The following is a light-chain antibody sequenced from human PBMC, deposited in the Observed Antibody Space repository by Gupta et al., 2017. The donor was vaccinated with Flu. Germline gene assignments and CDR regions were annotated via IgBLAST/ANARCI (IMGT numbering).Light chain of an antibody. V-gene: IGKV4-1*01. CDR1: QSVLYSSNNKNY. J-gene: IGKJ4*01. Sequence: DIVMTQSPDSLAVSLGERATINCKSSQSVLYSSNNKNYLAWYQQKPGQPPKLLMYWASTRESGVPDRFSGSGSGTDFTLTISSLQAEDVAVYYCQHEHSAPLTFGGGTKVEIK. CDR3: QHEHSAPLT. CDR2: WAS.